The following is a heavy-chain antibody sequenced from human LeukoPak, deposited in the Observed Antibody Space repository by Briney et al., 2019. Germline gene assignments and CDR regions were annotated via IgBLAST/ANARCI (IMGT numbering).Heavy chain of an antibody. CDR3: ARVQLWLSEGFDP. D-gene: IGHD5-18*01. Sequence: ASVKVSCTASGYTFTSYDINWVRQATGQGLEWMGWMNPNSGNTGYAPKFQGRVTMTRNTSISTAYMELSSLRSEDTAVYYCARVQLWLSEGFDPWGQGTLVTVSS. J-gene: IGHJ5*02. CDR2: MNPNSGNT. V-gene: IGHV1-8*01. CDR1: GYTFTSYD.